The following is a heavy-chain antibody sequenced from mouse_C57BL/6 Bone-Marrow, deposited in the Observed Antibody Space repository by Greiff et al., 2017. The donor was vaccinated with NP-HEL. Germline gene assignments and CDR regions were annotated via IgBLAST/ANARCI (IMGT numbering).Heavy chain of an antibody. D-gene: IGHD6-1*01. Sequence: VQLVESGPGLVAPSQSLSITCTVSGFSLTSYAISWVRQPPGKGLEWLGVIWTGGGTNYNSAPNSRLSISKDNSKSQVFLKMSSLQTDDTARYYCARNCIEFAYWGQGTLVTVSA. V-gene: IGHV2-9-1*01. J-gene: IGHJ3*01. CDR3: ARNCIEFAY. CDR1: GFSLTSYA. CDR2: IWTGGGT.